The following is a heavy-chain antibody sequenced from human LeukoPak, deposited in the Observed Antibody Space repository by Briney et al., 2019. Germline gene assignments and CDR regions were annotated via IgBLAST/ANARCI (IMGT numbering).Heavy chain of an antibody. CDR2: IIPIFGTA. CDR3: ARGVVKWELLACLDY. Sequence: SVTVSCTASGGTFSSYAISWVRQAPGQGLEWMGGIIPIFGTANYAQKFQGRVTITADESASTAYMELSSLRSEDTAVYYCARGVVKWELLACLDYWGQGTLVTVSS. J-gene: IGHJ4*02. D-gene: IGHD1-26*01. V-gene: IGHV1-69*01. CDR1: GGTFSSYA.